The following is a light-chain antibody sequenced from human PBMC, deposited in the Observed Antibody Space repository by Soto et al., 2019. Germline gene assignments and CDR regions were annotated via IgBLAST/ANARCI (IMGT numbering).Light chain of an antibody. J-gene: IGKJ2*01. V-gene: IGKV1-39*01. CDR1: QTISSY. CDR2: AAS. CDR3: QQSYNNPYT. Sequence: DIQMTQSPSSLSASVGDRVTITCRASQTISSYLNWYQQKPGKAPNLLIFAASNLQSGVPSRFSGSGSGTGFTLTITSLKPEDFATYYCQQSYNNPYTFGQGTKVDIK.